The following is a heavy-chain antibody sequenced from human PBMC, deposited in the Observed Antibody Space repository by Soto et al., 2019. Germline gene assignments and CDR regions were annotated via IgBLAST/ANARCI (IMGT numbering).Heavy chain of an antibody. CDR1: GGSISRSNW. J-gene: IGHJ4*02. V-gene: IGHV4-4*02. CDR3: ASQKTQAVALEY. Sequence: PSETLSLTCAASGGSISRSNWCSWGRQPPGKGLEWIGEIYHSGSTNYNPSLRSRVNISVDKSKNQISLTLSSVTAADTAVYHCASQKTQAVALEYWGQGNLVTVSS. CDR2: IYHSGST. D-gene: IGHD6-19*01.